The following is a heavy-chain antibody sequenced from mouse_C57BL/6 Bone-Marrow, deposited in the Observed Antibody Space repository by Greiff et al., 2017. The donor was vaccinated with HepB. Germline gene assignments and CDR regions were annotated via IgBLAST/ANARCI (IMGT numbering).Heavy chain of an antibody. D-gene: IGHD1-3*01. J-gene: IGHJ2*01. Sequence: QVQLKQPGAELVKPGASVKLSCKASGYTFTSYWMHWVKQRPGQGLEWIGMIHPNSGSTNYNEKFKSKATLTVDKSSSTAYMQLSSLTSEDSAVYYCARSWSWEVGYWGQGTTLTVSS. CDR2: IHPNSGST. CDR1: GYTFTSYW. CDR3: ARSWSWEVGY. V-gene: IGHV1-64*01.